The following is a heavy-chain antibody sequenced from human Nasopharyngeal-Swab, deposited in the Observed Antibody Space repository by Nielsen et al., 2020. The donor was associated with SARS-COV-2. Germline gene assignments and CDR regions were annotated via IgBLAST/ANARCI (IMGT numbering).Heavy chain of an antibody. CDR3: ARSGERGGSPFFDY. J-gene: IGHJ4*03. CDR1: GFSFTSYC. V-gene: IGHV5-10-1*01. CDR2: IDLSDSYT. D-gene: IGHD3-10*01. Sequence: GASLKIYCKASGFSFTSYCISWVRQPPGKGLEWMGRIDLSDSYTNYTPSFQGHVTISADESISTAYLQWSSLKASDTAMYYCARSGERGGSPFFDYWGQGTLVTVSS.